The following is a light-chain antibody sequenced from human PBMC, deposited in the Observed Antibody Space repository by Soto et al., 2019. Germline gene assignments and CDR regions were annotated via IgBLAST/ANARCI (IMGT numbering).Light chain of an antibody. CDR1: QSISSY. CDR2: YAS. Sequence: DIQMTQSPSSLSASVGDRVTITCRTSQSISSYLNWYQQKPGKAPKLLIYYASTLESGVPSRFSGSGSGTEFTLTISSLQPDDFATYYCQQYNSYSSTFGHGTKGDIK. V-gene: IGKV1-5*01. J-gene: IGKJ1*01. CDR3: QQYNSYSST.